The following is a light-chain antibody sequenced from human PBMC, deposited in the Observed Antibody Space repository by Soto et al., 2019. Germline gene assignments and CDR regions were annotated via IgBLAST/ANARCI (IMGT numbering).Light chain of an antibody. CDR3: QSYDSSLSARYV. CDR1: SSNIGAGYD. V-gene: IGLV1-40*01. J-gene: IGLJ1*01. Sequence: QSVLTQPPSVSGAPGQRVTISCTGSSSNIGAGYDVHWYQQLPGTAPKLLIYGNSNRPSGVPDRFSGSKSGTSASLAITGLQPEDEADYYCQSYDSSLSARYVFGTGTKVTVL. CDR2: GNS.